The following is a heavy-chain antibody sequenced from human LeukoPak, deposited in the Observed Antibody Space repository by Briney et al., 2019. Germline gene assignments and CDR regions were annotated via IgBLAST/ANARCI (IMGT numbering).Heavy chain of an antibody. CDR2: ISSSSSYI. CDR1: GFTFSRYS. V-gene: IGHV3-21*01. CDR3: AREETAMVFDP. Sequence: PGGSLRLSCAASGFTFSRYSMNWVRQAPEKGLEWVSSISSSSSYIYYADSVKGRFTISRDNAKNSPYLQMNSLRAEDTAVYYCAREETAMVFDPWGQGTLVTVSS. J-gene: IGHJ5*02. D-gene: IGHD3-10*01.